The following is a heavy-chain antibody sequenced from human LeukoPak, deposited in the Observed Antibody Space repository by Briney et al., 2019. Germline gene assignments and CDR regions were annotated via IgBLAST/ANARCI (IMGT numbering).Heavy chain of an antibody. V-gene: IGHV3-11*01. J-gene: IGHJ3*02. D-gene: IGHD6-13*01. CDR3: ASSSSWYNTDAFDI. CDR1: GFTFSDYY. Sequence: GGSLRLSCAASGFTFSDYYMSWIRQAPGKGLEWVSYISSSGSTIYYADSVKGRFTISRDNAKNSLYLQMNSLSAEDTAVYYCASSSSWYNTDAFDIWGQGTMVTVSS. CDR2: ISSSGSTI.